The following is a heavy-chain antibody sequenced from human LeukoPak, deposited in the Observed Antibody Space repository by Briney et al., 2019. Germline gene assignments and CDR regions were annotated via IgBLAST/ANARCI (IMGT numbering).Heavy chain of an antibody. Sequence: SCKVSGYTLTELSMHWVRQAPGKGLAWVSRINSDGNSTKYAGSVKGRFTISRDNAKNTLYLQMNSLRAEDTAVYYCASQSPVGATEAFDIWGQGTMVTVSS. V-gene: IGHV3-74*03. D-gene: IGHD1-26*01. CDR3: ASQSPVGATEAFDI. J-gene: IGHJ3*02. CDR1: GYTLTELS. CDR2: INSDGNST.